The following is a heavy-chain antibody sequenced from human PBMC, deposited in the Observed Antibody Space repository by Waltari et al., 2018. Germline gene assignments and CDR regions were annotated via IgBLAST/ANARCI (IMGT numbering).Heavy chain of an antibody. J-gene: IGHJ4*02. V-gene: IGHV4-34*01. CDR2: INHSGST. CDR3: ASTRYDFWSGYSTRRPFDY. CDR1: GGSCRGYY. Sequence: QVQLQQWGAGLLQPSETLSLTCAVYGGSCRGYYWSWIRQPPGKGLEWIGEINHSGSTNYNPSLKSRVTISVDTSKNQFSLKLSSVTAADTAVYYCASTRYDFWSGYSTRRPFDYWGQGTLVTVSS. D-gene: IGHD3-3*01.